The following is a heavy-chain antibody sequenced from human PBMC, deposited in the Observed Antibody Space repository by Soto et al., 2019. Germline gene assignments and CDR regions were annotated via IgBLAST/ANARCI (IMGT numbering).Heavy chain of an antibody. Sequence: GGSLRLSCTASGFTFGDYAMSWVRQAPGKGLEWVGFIRSKAYGGTTEYAASVKGRFTISRDDSKSIAYLQMNSLKTEDTAVYYCTRVFDFWSGYYRNSYYYGMDVWGQGTTVTVSS. CDR3: TRVFDFWSGYYRNSYYYGMDV. D-gene: IGHD3-3*01. CDR1: GFTFGDYA. J-gene: IGHJ6*02. CDR2: IRSKAYGGTT. V-gene: IGHV3-49*04.